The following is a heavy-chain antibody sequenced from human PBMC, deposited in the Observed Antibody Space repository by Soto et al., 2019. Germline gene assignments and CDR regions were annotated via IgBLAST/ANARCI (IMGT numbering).Heavy chain of an antibody. CDR3: ARDDYDYIWGSYRLFDY. J-gene: IGHJ4*02. Sequence: PGGSLRLSCAASGFTVSSNYMSWVRQAPGKGLEWVSVISSSSSTYYADSVKGRFTISRDNAKNTLYLQMNSLRAEDTAVYYCARDDYDYIWGSYRLFDYWGQGTLVTVSS. CDR2: ISSSSST. V-gene: IGHV3-66*01. CDR1: GFTVSSNY. D-gene: IGHD3-16*02.